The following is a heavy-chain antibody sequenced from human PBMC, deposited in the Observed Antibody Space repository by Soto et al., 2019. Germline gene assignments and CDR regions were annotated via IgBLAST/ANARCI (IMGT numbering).Heavy chain of an antibody. D-gene: IGHD6-6*01. J-gene: IGHJ4*02. Sequence: EVHLLESGGGLVQPGGSLRLSCAASGFTFSTYAMSWVRQAPGKGLEWVSAISGSGGSTYYADSVKGRFTISRDNSKNTLYLQMNSLRAEDTAVYYCAKLGVAARPRDYWGQGTLVTVSS. CDR1: GFTFSTYA. V-gene: IGHV3-23*01. CDR3: AKLGVAARPRDY. CDR2: ISGSGGST.